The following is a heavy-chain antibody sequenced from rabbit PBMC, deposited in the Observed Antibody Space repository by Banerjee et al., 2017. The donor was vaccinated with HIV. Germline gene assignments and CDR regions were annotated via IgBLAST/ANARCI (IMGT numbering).Heavy chain of an antibody. CDR1: GFTLSGSYY. CDR3: TREGDL. CDR2: IYTDSGCA. Sequence: QSLEESGGGLVKPGASLTLTCTASGFTLSGSYYMCWVRQAPGKGLEWIGCIYTDSGCAYYASWAKGRFTISKTSSTTVTLQMTSLTAADTATYFCTREGDLWGQGTLVTVS. J-gene: IGHJ4*01. V-gene: IGHV1S40*01.